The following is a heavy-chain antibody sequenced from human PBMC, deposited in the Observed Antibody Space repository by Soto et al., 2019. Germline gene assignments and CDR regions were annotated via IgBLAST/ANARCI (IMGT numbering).Heavy chain of an antibody. CDR1: GFTFSSYS. V-gene: IGHV3-21*01. CDR3: ARGAYGDYRDYYYSMDV. D-gene: IGHD4-17*01. Sequence: GGSLRLSCAASGFTFSSYSMNWVRQAPGKGLEWVSSISSSSGYIYYADSVKGRFTISRDNAKNSLYLQMNSLRAEDTAVYYCARGAYGDYRDYYYSMDVWGKGTTVTVSS. CDR2: ISSSSGYI. J-gene: IGHJ6*03.